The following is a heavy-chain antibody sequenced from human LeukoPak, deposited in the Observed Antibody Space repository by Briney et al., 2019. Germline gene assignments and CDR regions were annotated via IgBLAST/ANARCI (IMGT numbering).Heavy chain of an antibody. CDR1: GGSITNNY. D-gene: IGHD3-3*01. J-gene: IGHJ4*02. Sequence: SLETLSLTCTVSGGSITNNYWSWIRQPPGKGLEWIANSYYSGSTNYNPSLKSRVTMSLDTSKNQFSLNLRSVTAADTAVYYCASAQEWLAWGFWGQGALVTVSS. CDR2: SYYSGST. V-gene: IGHV4-59*01. CDR3: ASAQEWLAWGF.